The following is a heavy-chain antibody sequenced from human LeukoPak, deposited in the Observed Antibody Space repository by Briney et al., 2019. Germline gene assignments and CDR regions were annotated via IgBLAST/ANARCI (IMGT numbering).Heavy chain of an antibody. CDR1: GGSISSGDYY. V-gene: IGHV4-30-4*08. D-gene: IGHD3-22*01. CDR3: ARARDSGYYYDSSGYYYFDY. CDR2: IYYSGSP. J-gene: IGHJ4*02. Sequence: SETLSLTCTVSGGSISSGDYYWSWIRQPPGKGLEWIGYIYYSGSPYYNPSLKSRVTISVDTSKNPFSQKLSSVTAADTAVYYCARARDSGYYYDSSGYYYFDYWGQGTLVTVSS.